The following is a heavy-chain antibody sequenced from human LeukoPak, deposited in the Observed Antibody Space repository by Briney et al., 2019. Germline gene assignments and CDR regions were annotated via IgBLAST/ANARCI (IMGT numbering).Heavy chain of an antibody. D-gene: IGHD3-3*01. CDR2: MNPNSGNT. V-gene: IGHV1-8*01. CDR1: GYTFTSYD. Sequence: RASVKVSCTASGYTFTSYDINWVRQAPGQGLEWMGWMNPNSGNTGYAQKFQGRVTMTRNTSISTAYMELSSLRSEDTAVYYCARVKDYDFWSGYSHYYYYYYMDVWGKGTTVTVSS. J-gene: IGHJ6*03. CDR3: ARVKDYDFWSGYSHYYYYYYMDV.